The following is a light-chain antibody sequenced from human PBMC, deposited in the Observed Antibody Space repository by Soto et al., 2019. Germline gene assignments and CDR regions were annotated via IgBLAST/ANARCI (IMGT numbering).Light chain of an antibody. Sequence: EIVLTQSPATLSLSPGEGATLSCRTSQSVRSSHLAWYQQKPGQAPRLLIHGASTRATGIPDRFSGSGSGTDFTLTINRLEPEDSAVYFCQHYGTTSATFGQGTKVDI. J-gene: IGKJ1*01. V-gene: IGKV3-20*01. CDR3: QHYGTTSAT. CDR1: QSVRSSH. CDR2: GAS.